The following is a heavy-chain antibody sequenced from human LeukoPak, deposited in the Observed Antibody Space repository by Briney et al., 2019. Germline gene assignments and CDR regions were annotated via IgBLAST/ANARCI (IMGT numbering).Heavy chain of an antibody. J-gene: IGHJ2*01. CDR2: IYTSGSI. Sequence: SETLSLTCTVSGGSISSYYWSWIRQPAGKGLEWIGRIYTSGSINYNPSLESRVTMSVDTSKSQFSLKLSSVTAADTAVYYCARELTLQWVDYWYFDLWGRGTLVTVSS. CDR1: GGSISSYY. CDR3: ARELTLQWVDYWYFDL. D-gene: IGHD6-19*01. V-gene: IGHV4-4*07.